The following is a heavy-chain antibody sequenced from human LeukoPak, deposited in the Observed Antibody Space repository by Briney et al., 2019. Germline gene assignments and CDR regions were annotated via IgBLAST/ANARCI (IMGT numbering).Heavy chain of an antibody. CDR3: ARQLGYCSSTSCYADKVDY. D-gene: IGHD2-2*01. CDR1: GGSISSSSYY. Sequence: SETLSLTCTVSGGSISSSSYYWRWIRQPPGKGLEWIGSIYYSRSTYYNPSLKSRVTISVDTSKNQFSLKLSSVTAADTAVYYCARQLGYCSSTSCYADKVDYWGQGTLVTVSS. CDR2: IYYSRST. V-gene: IGHV4-39*01. J-gene: IGHJ4*02.